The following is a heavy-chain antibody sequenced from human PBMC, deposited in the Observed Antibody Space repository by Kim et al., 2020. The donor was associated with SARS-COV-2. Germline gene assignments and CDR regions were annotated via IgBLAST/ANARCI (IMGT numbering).Heavy chain of an antibody. CDR3: ASIRGDSSGYYYVGY. CDR2: IYPGDSDT. J-gene: IGHJ4*02. V-gene: IGHV5-51*01. Sequence: GESLKISCKGSGYSFTSYWIGWVRQMPGKGLEWMGIIYPGDSDTRYSPSFQGQVTISADKSISTAYLQWSSLKASDTAMYYCASIRGDSSGYYYVGYWGQGTLVTVSS. CDR1: GYSFTSYW. D-gene: IGHD3-22*01.